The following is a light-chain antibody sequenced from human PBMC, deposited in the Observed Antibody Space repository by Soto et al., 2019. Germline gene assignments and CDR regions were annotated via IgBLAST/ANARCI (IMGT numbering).Light chain of an antibody. CDR2: AAS. CDR3: QQSFRSPFT. V-gene: IGKV1-39*01. Sequence: DIQVTQSPSTLSASIGDRVTITCRASESITGYVNWYQQKPGKAPNLLIHAASRLQSGVPSRFSGSRSGTDFTLTIAAMKPEDFAIYYCQQSFRSPFTFGPGTRVDLK. J-gene: IGKJ3*01. CDR1: ESITGY.